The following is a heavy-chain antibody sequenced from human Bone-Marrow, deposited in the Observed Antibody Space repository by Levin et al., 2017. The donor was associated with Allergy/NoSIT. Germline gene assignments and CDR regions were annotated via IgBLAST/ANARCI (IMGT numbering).Heavy chain of an antibody. CDR2: ISYDGSNK. Sequence: GGSLRLSCAASGFTFSSDGIHWVRQAPGKGLEWVAVISYDGSNKYYEDSVKGRFTISRDNSKNTLYLQMNSLRAEDTAVYYCAKSHGPFDYWGQGTLVTVSS. V-gene: IGHV3-30*18. CDR1: GFTFSSDG. CDR3: AKSHGPFDY. J-gene: IGHJ4*02.